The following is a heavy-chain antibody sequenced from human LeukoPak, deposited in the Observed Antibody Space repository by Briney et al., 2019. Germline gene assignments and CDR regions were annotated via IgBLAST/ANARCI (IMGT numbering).Heavy chain of an antibody. J-gene: IGHJ1*01. CDR1: GGSISSYY. Sequence: SETLSLTCTVSGGSISSYYWSWIRQPAGKGLESIRRIYTSGSTNYNPSLKSRVTMSVDTSKNQFSLKLSSVTAADTAVYYCASPPSLYSSSWSDEYFQHWGQGTLVTVSS. V-gene: IGHV4-4*07. CDR2: IYTSGST. D-gene: IGHD6-13*01. CDR3: ASPPSLYSSSWSDEYFQH.